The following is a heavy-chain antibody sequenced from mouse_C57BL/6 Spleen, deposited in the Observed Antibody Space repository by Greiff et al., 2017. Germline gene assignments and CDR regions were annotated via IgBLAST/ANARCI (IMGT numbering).Heavy chain of an antibody. CDR1: GYTFTDYY. D-gene: IGHD3-2*02. CDR2: IYPGSGNT. V-gene: IGHV1-76*01. CDR3: ARYSSGSYAMDY. Sequence: VQVVESGAELVRPGASVKLSCKASGYTFTDYYINWVKQRPGQGLEWIARIYPGSGNTYYNEKFKGKATLTAEKSSSTAYMQLSSLTSEDSAVYFCARYSSGSYAMDYWGQGTSVTVSS. J-gene: IGHJ4*01.